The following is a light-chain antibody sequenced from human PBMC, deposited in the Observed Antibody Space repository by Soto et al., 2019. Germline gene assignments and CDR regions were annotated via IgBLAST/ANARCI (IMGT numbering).Light chain of an antibody. J-gene: IGLJ1*01. V-gene: IGLV2-14*01. CDR2: DVS. Sequence: QSVLAQPASVSGSRGQSITISCTGTSSDVGGYNYVSWYQQHPGKAPKLMIYDVSNRPSGVSNRFSGSKSGNTASLTISGLQAEDEADYYCSSYTSSSTLYVFGTGTKLTVL. CDR3: SSYTSSSTLYV. CDR1: SSDVGGYNY.